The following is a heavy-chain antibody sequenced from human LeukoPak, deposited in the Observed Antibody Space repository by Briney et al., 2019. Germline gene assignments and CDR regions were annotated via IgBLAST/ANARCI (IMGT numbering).Heavy chain of an antibody. CDR3: ARVGDGDDVWSGYYYYYYYYYMDV. Sequence: ASVKVSCKASGYTFTSYGISWVRQAPGQGLEWMGWISAYNGNTNYAQKLQGRVTMTTDTSTSTAYMELRSLRSDDTAVYYCARVGDGDDVWSGYYYYYYYYYMDVWGKGTTVTVSS. V-gene: IGHV1-18*01. D-gene: IGHD3-3*01. CDR2: ISAYNGNT. J-gene: IGHJ6*03. CDR1: GYTFTSYG.